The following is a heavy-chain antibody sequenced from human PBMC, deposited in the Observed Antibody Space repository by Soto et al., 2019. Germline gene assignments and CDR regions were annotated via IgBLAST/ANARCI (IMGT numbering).Heavy chain of an antibody. Sequence: GGSLRLSCAASGFTFSSYGMHWVRQAPGKGLEWVAVIWYDGSNKHYADSVKGRFTISRDNSKNTLYLQMNSLRAEDTALYYCARDGLILVFPAAMGIHDYSGQGTLVIVSS. V-gene: IGHV3-33*01. CDR2: IWYDGSNK. J-gene: IGHJ4*02. D-gene: IGHD2-2*01. CDR3: ARDGLILVFPAAMGIHDY. CDR1: GFTFSSYG.